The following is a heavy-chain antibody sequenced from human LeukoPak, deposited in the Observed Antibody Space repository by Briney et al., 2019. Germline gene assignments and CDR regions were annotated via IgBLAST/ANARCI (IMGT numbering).Heavy chain of an antibody. Sequence: GRSLRLSCAASGFTFSSYGMHWVRQAPGKGLEWVANIKQDGSEKYYVDSVRGRFTISRDNAKNSLYLQMNSLRAEDTAVYYCAGSGWQVYLDYWGQGTLVTVSS. CDR3: AGSGWQVYLDY. D-gene: IGHD6-19*01. J-gene: IGHJ4*02. V-gene: IGHV3-7*01. CDR1: GFTFSSYG. CDR2: IKQDGSEK.